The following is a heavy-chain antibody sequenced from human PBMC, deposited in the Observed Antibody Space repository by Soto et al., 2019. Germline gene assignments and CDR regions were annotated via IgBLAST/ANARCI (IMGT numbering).Heavy chain of an antibody. CDR3: ARRYYFDSSGYADALDV. CDR2: VFYKGNT. CDR1: GDSISRGEYY. V-gene: IGHV4-30-4*01. J-gene: IGHJ3*01. D-gene: IGHD3-22*01. Sequence: QVHLQESGPGLVKPSQTLSLTCTVSGDSISRGEYYWAWIRQPPGKGLEWIGYVFYKGNTYYNPSLKSRLSIDVDTAKSQFSLRLSSVTAADTAVYYCARRYYFDSSGYADALDVWGQGTNVIVSS.